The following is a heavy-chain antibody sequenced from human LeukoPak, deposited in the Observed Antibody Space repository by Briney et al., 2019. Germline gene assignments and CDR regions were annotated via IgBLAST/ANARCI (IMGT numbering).Heavy chain of an antibody. D-gene: IGHD6-13*01. CDR1: VFTFDDYA. CDR2: ISWHRGSI. J-gene: IGHJ4*02. CDR3: AKGGGYSSSWYLYFDY. V-gene: IGHV3-9*01. Sequence: GGSLRLSCAASVFTFDDYAMHWVLEAPATGLEGVSGISWHRGSIGYADSVKGRFTISRDNAKNSLYLQMNSLRAEDTALYYCAKGGGYSSSWYLYFDYWGQGTLVTVSS.